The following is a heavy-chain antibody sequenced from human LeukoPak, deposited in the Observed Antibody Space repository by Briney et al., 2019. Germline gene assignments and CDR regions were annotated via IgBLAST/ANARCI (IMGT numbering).Heavy chain of an antibody. Sequence: VQLQESGPGVVKPSETLSLTCTVSGDSISSYYWGWIRQPPGKGLEWIGYIYYSGSTKYSPSLESRVTISVDASKNQFSLKLSSVTAADTAVYYCARVRGFSGWTGAHSYWGQGTLVTVSS. J-gene: IGHJ4*02. D-gene: IGHD6-19*01. CDR1: GDSISSYY. V-gene: IGHV4-59*12. CDR3: ARVRGFSGWTGAHSY. CDR2: IYYSGST.